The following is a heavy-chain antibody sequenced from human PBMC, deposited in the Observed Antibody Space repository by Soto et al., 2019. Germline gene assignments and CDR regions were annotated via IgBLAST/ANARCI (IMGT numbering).Heavy chain of an antibody. CDR3: ARHLVPAAIAARKGGWFDP. D-gene: IGHD2-2*02. V-gene: IGHV4-30-4*01. CDR1: GGSISSGDYY. Sequence: SETLSLTXTVSGGSISSGDYYWSWIRQPPGKGLEWIGYIYYSGSTYYNPSLKSRVTISVDTSKNQFSLKLSSVTAADTAVYYCARHLVPAAIAARKGGWFDPWGQGTLVTVSS. CDR2: IYYSGST. J-gene: IGHJ5*02.